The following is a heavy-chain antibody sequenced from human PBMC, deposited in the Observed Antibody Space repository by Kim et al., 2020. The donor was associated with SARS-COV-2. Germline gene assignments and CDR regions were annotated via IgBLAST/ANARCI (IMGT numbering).Heavy chain of an antibody. V-gene: IGHV4-59*01. CDR1: GGSISSYY. D-gene: IGHD5-12*01. Sequence: SETLSLTCTVSGGSISSYYWSWIRQPPGKGLEWIGYIYYSGSTNYNPSLKSRVTISVDTSKNQFSLKLSSVTAADTAVYYCASVHSGYDHYFDYCGQGTLVTVSS. CDR2: IYYSGST. J-gene: IGHJ4*02. CDR3: ASVHSGYDHYFDY.